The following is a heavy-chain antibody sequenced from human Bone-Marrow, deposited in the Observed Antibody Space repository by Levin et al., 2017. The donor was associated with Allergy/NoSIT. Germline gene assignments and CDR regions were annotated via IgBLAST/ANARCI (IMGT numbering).Heavy chain of an antibody. V-gene: IGHV3-33*01. CDR3: VRDGGGSTYYFDL. CDR1: GFTFSSYN. D-gene: IGHD2-15*01. J-gene: IGHJ4*02. Sequence: PGGSLRLSCAASGFTFSSYNMHWVRQAPGKGLEWVAVVWFDGSRQFYADSVKGRFTISRDNSKNTVSLHINSLRAEDTAVYYCVRDGGGSTYYFDLWGRGTLVTVSS. CDR2: VWFDGSRQ.